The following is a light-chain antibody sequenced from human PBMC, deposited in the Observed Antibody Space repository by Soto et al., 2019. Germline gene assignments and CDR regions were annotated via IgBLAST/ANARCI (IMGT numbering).Light chain of an antibody. Sequence: QSALTQPASVSGSPGQSITISCTGTSSDIGDYNYVSWYQQHPGKAPKLMIYDVTNRPSGVSNRFSGSKSGNTASLTISGLQDEDEADYYCSSYTVSSNLVVFGGGTKLTVL. CDR3: SSYTVSSNLVV. J-gene: IGLJ2*01. CDR1: SSDIGDYNY. CDR2: DVT. V-gene: IGLV2-14*01.